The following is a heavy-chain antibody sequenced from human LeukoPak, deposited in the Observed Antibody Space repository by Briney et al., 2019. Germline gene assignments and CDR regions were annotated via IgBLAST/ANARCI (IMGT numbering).Heavy chain of an antibody. CDR2: ISGSGGST. CDR3: AKDRRYCGGDCYPLGFDP. CDR1: GFTFSSYA. D-gene: IGHD2-21*02. V-gene: IGHV3-23*01. Sequence: GGSLRLSCAASGFTFSSYAMSWVRQAPGKGLEWVSTISGSGGSTYYADSVKGRFTISRDNSKNTLYLQMNSLRAEDTAVYYCAKDRRYCGGDCYPLGFDPWGQGTLVTVSS. J-gene: IGHJ5*02.